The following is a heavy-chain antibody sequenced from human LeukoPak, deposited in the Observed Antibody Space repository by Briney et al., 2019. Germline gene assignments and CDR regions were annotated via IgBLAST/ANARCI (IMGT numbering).Heavy chain of an antibody. V-gene: IGHV1-2*02. CDR2: INPNSGGT. CDR3: ARDSEDSQRFLEELSLDY. CDR1: GYTFTGYY. D-gene: IGHD3-3*01. J-gene: IGHJ4*02. Sequence: ASVKVSCKASGYTFTGYYMHWVRQAHGQGLEWVGWINPNSGGTHYAQKFQDRVTMTRDTSISTAYMALSRLRSDDTAVFYCARDSEDSQRFLEELSLDYWGQGTLVTVSS.